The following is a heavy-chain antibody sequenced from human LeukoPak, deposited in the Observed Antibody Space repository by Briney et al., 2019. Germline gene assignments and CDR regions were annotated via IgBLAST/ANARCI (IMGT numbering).Heavy chain of an antibody. J-gene: IGHJ3*02. V-gene: IGHV3-30*02. CDR1: AFTFSSYG. CDR2: NRYDGSNK. D-gene: IGHD3-22*01. CDR3: AKLRGGMVIYAFDI. Sequence: GGSLRLSCAASAFTFSSYGMHWVRQAPGKGLEWVAFNRYDGSNKYYADSVKGRFTISRDNSKNTLYLQMNSLRAEDTAVYYCAKLRGGMVIYAFDIWGQGTMVTVSS.